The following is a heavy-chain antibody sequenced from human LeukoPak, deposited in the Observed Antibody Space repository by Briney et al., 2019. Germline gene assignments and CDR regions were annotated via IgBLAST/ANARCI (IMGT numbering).Heavy chain of an antibody. J-gene: IGHJ4*02. CDR3: AREAGSYYRIDY. D-gene: IGHD3-10*01. CDR1: GFTFSSFS. Sequence: PGGSLRLSCAASGFTFSSFSMNWVRQAPGKGLEWVSSISSSSSYIYYADSVKGRFTISRDNAKNSLYLQMNSLRAEDTAVYYCAREAGSYYRIDYWGQGTLVTVSS. V-gene: IGHV3-21*01. CDR2: ISSSSSYI.